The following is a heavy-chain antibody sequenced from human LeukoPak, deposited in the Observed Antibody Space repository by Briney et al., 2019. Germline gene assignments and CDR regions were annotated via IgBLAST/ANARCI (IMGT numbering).Heavy chain of an antibody. Sequence: PSETRSLTCTVSGNSISSTTNSWGWIRQPPGKGLEWIGSLYYTGSSYYNPSLKRRVTISGDTSNNQISLRMNSVTAADTAIYYCARHSTMLTSRWFDPWGQGTLVTVSS. V-gene: IGHV4-39*01. D-gene: IGHD2-2*01. CDR3: ARHSTMLTSRWFDP. CDR1: GNSISSTTNS. J-gene: IGHJ5*02. CDR2: LYYTGSS.